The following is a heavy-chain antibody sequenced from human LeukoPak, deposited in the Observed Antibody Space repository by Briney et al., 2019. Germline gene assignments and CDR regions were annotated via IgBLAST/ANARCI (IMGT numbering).Heavy chain of an antibody. CDR2: ITVGGGDT. CDR1: GFIFSSYA. V-gene: IGHV3-23*01. J-gene: IGHJ4*02. D-gene: IGHD5-18*01. CDR3: VKNYVNADMVFHN. Sequence: GGSLRLSCAASGFIFSSYAMSWVRQAPGKGLEWVSAITVGGGDTYYADSVKGRFTISRDNSKSTLYLHMSSLNAGDAAVYYCVKNYVNADMVFHNWGQGTLVIVSS.